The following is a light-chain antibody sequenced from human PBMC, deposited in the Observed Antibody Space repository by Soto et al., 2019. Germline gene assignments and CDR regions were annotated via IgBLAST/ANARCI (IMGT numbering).Light chain of an antibody. CDR2: AAS. J-gene: IGKJ1*01. Sequence: DIQMTQSPSSLSASVGDRVIITCRASQGISNYLAWYQQKPGKVPKLLIYAASALQSGVPSRISGSGSGTDFTLTISSLQPEDAETYYCQKYNSAPWTFGQGTKVEIK. CDR1: QGISNY. CDR3: QKYNSAPWT. V-gene: IGKV1-27*01.